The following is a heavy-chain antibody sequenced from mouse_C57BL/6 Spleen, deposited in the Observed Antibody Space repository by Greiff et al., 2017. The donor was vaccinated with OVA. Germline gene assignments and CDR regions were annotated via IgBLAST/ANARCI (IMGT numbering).Heavy chain of an antibody. CDR2: IRSKSNNYAT. J-gene: IGHJ2*01. D-gene: IGHD1-1*01. CDR1: GFSFNTYA. Sequence: EVKLVESGGGLVQPKGSLKLSCAASGFSFNTYAMNWVRQAPGKGLEWVARIRSKSNNYATYYADSVKDRFTISRDDSESMLYLQMNNLKTEDTAMYYCVRQGDYYGSFDYWGQGTTLTVSS. V-gene: IGHV10-1*01. CDR3: VRQGDYYGSFDY.